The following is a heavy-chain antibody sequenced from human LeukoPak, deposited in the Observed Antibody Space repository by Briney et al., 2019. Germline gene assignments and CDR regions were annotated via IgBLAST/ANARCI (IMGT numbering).Heavy chain of an antibody. J-gene: IGHJ6*03. V-gene: IGHV3-23*01. Sequence: GGSLRLSCAASGFTFSSYAMSWVRQAPGKGLEWVSAISGSGGSTYYADSVKGRFTISRDNSKNTLYLQMDSLRAEDTAVYYCAKGGRLSYYYYYYMDVWGKGTTATVSS. CDR2: ISGSGGST. CDR1: GFTFSSYA. CDR3: AKGGRLSYYYYYYMDV. D-gene: IGHD2-15*01.